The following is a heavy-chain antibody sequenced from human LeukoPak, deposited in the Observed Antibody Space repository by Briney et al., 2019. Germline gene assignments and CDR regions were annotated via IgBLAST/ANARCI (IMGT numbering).Heavy chain of an antibody. CDR2: INPSGGST. J-gene: IGHJ4*02. D-gene: IGHD2-21*01. Sequence: GASVKVSCKASGFTFTSYDINWVRQASGQGLEWMGMINPSGGSTSYAQKFQGRVTMTRDTSTSTVYMELSSLRSEDTAVYYCARFIVSGGYFDYWGQGTLVTVSS. CDR1: GFTFTSYD. CDR3: ARFIVSGGYFDY. V-gene: IGHV1-46*01.